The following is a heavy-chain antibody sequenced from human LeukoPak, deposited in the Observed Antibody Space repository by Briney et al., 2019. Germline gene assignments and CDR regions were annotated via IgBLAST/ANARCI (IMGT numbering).Heavy chain of an antibody. V-gene: IGHV4-59*01. Sequence: SENLSLTCTVCGGSISGYYLSWLRQPRGKGLEWIGFIYYSGSTNYNPSLKSRVTISVDTSKNQFSLKLSSVTAADTAVYYCARGKTQRDGYKLRGTLLDYWGQGTLVTVSS. CDR1: GGSISGYY. J-gene: IGHJ4*02. CDR3: ARGKTQRDGYKLRGTLLDY. D-gene: IGHD5-24*01. CDR2: IYYSGST.